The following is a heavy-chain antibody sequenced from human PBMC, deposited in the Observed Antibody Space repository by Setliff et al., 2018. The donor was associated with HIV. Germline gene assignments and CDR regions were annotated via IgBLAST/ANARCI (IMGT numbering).Heavy chain of an antibody. CDR1: GGTFSSYA. D-gene: IGHD1-7*01. CDR2: IIPIFGTA. Sequence: SVKVSCKASGGTFSSYAISWVRQAPGQGLEWMGGIIPIFGTANYAQKFQGRVTLTEDTSTGTAYMELSGLRSDDTAVYYCARVPGRNYFDYYMDVWGKGTTVTVSS. J-gene: IGHJ6*03. CDR3: ARVPGRNYFDYYMDV. V-gene: IGHV1-69*06.